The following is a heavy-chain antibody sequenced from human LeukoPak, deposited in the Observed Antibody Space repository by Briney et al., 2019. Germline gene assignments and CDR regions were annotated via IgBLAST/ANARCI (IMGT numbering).Heavy chain of an antibody. CDR1: GFTFSSYD. V-gene: IGHV3-13*01. CDR2: IGTAGDT. Sequence: GGSLRLSCAASGFTFSSYDMHWVRQATGKGLEWVSAIGTAGDTYYPGSVKGRFTISRENAKNSLYLQMNSLRAGDTAVYYCARVGPTAGGYYYYMDVWGKGTTVTVSS. J-gene: IGHJ6*03. D-gene: IGHD5-18*01. CDR3: ARVGPTAGGYYYYMDV.